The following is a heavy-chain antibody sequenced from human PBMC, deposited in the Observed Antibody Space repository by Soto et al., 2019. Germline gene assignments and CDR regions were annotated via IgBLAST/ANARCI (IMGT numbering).Heavy chain of an antibody. D-gene: IGHD3-3*02. Sequence: GGSLRLSCAASGFTFSSYAMHWVRQAPGKGLEYVSAISSNGGSTYYANSVKGRFTISRDNSKNTLYLQMNSLRAEDTAVYYCARDVSRPMDYIFPFDIWGQGTMVTVSS. CDR2: ISSNGGST. CDR1: GFTFSSYA. J-gene: IGHJ3*02. CDR3: ARDVSRPMDYIFPFDI. V-gene: IGHV3-64*01.